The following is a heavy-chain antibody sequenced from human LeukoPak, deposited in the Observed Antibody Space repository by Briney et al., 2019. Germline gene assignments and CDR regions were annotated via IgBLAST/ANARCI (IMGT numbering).Heavy chain of an antibody. CDR1: GASVSSGSYY. D-gene: IGHD5-18*01. J-gene: IGHJ4*02. Sequence: PSETLSLTCTVSGASVSSGSYYWSWIRQPPGKGLEWIGYIYYSGSTNYNLSLKSRVTISVDTSKNQFSLKLSSVTAADTAVYYCARGSRGYTYGWGQGTLVTVFS. CDR2: IYYSGST. CDR3: ARGSRGYTYG. V-gene: IGHV4-61*01.